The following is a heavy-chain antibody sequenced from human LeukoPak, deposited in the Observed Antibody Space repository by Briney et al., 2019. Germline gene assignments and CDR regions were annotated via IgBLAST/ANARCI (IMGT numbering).Heavy chain of an antibody. D-gene: IGHD6-13*01. J-gene: IGHJ4*02. CDR2: IYYSGST. V-gene: IGHV4-59*12. CDR1: GGSISSYY. CDR3: ARGSSWSFDS. Sequence: PSETLSLTCTVSGGSISSYYWSWIRQPPGKGLEWIGYIYYSGSTNYNPSLKSRVTISVDTSKNQFSLKLNSVTPEDTAVYFCARGSSWSFDSWGQGNLVTVSS.